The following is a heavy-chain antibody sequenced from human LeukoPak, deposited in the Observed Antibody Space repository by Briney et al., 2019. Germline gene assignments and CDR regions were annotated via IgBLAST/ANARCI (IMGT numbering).Heavy chain of an antibody. CDR2: INHSGST. V-gene: IGHV4-34*01. CDR1: GGSFSGYY. Sequence: SETLSLTCAVYGGSFSGYYWSWIRQPPGKGLEWIGEINHSGSTNYNPSLKSRVTISVDTSKNQFSLKLSSVTAADTAVYYCARKDYGSGSVHWGQGTLVTVSS. J-gene: IGHJ4*02. CDR3: ARKDYGSGSVH. D-gene: IGHD3-10*01.